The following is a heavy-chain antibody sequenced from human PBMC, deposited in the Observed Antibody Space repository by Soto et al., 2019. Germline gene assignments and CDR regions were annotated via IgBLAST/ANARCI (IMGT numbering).Heavy chain of an antibody. V-gene: IGHV5-51*01. D-gene: IGHD2-21*02. CDR2: IYPGDSDT. J-gene: IGHJ3*02. CDR1: GYSFTSCW. CDR3: ARIPPLYCGGDCVDAFDI. Sequence: GESLKISCKGSGYSFTSCWIGWVRQMPGKGLEWMGIIYPGDSDTRYSPSFQGQVTISADKSISTAYLQWSSLKASDTAMYYCARIPPLYCGGDCVDAFDIWGQGTMVTVS.